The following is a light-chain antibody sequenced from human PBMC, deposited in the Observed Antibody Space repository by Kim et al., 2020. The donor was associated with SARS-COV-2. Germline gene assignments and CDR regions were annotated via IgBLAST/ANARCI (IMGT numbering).Light chain of an antibody. CDR2: AAS. CDR1: QGISSY. V-gene: IGKV1-17*03. Sequence: ASVGDRITITCRASQGISSYLAWFQQKPGQVPKRLIYAASSLQSGVPSRFSGSGSGTEFTLTISSLQPEDFATYYCLQHDRYPLTFGGGTKVDIK. J-gene: IGKJ4*01. CDR3: LQHDRYPLT.